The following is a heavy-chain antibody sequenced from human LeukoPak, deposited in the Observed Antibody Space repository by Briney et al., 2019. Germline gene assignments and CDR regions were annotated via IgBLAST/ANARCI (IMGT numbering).Heavy chain of an antibody. CDR3: ARYCRGVTCHSEGLDS. J-gene: IGHJ4*02. D-gene: IGHD2-15*01. CDR1: GFSFSSHSYG. V-gene: IGHV3-33*01. Sequence: PGRSLRLSCAASGFSFSSHSYGMHWVRQAPGKGLEWVAVIGYDGSTKYYADSVKGRFTISRDSSKNTLSLQMDSLRAEDTAMYYCARYCRGVTCHSEGLDSWGQGTLITVSS. CDR2: IGYDGSTK.